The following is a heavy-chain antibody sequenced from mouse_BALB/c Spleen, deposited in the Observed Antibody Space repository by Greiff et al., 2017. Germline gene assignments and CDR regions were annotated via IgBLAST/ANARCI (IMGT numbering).Heavy chain of an antibody. CDR1: GFTFSSFG. V-gene: IGHV5-17*02. D-gene: IGHD4-1*01. J-gene: IGHJ4*01. CDR3: ARSLGRWMDY. CDR2: ISSGSSTI. Sequence: EVQLVESGGGLVQPGGSRKLSCAASGFTFSSFGMHWVRQAPAKGLEWVAYISSGSSTIYYADTVKGRFTISRDNPKNTLFLQMTSLRSEDTAMYYCARSLGRWMDYWGQGTSVTVSS.